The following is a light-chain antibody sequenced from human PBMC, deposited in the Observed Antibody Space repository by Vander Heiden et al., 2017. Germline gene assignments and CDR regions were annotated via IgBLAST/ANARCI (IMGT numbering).Light chain of an antibody. Sequence: SHELTQPPSVSVSPGQTARITCSGDALPKQYAYWYQQKPGQAPVLVIYKDSERPSGIPERFSGSSSGTTVTLTISGVQAEDEADYYCQSADSSGTYSHVVFGGGTKLTVL. J-gene: IGLJ2*01. V-gene: IGLV3-25*03. CDR2: KDS. CDR1: ALPKQY. CDR3: QSADSSGTYSHVV.